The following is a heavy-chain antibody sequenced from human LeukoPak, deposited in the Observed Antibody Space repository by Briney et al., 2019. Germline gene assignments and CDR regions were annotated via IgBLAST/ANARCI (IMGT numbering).Heavy chain of an antibody. CDR3: ARDSSSPGYYFDY. CDR1: GFTFSSYG. D-gene: IGHD6-6*01. Sequence: GGSLRLSCAASGFTFSSYGMHWVRQAPGKGLEWVAFIRYDGSNKYYADSVKGRFTISRDNSKNTLYLQMNSLRAEDTAVYYCARDSSSPGYYFDYWGQGTLVTVSS. V-gene: IGHV3-30*02. J-gene: IGHJ4*02. CDR2: IRYDGSNK.